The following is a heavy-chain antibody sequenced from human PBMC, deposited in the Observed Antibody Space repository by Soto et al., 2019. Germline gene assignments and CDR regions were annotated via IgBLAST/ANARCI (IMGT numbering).Heavy chain of an antibody. J-gene: IGHJ4*02. CDR2: INHSGST. CDR3: ARVRVLRFLHYYDSSPAYYFDY. D-gene: IGHD3-22*01. Sequence: PSETLSLTCAVYGGSFSGYYWGWIRQPPGKGLEWIGEINHSGSTNYNPSLKSRVTISVDTSKNQFSLKLSSVTAADTAVYYCARVRVLRFLHYYDSSPAYYFDYWGQGTLVTVSS. V-gene: IGHV4-34*01. CDR1: GGSFSGYY.